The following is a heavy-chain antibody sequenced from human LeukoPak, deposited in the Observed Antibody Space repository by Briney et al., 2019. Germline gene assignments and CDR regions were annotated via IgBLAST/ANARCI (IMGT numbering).Heavy chain of an antibody. D-gene: IGHD6-19*01. J-gene: IGHJ4*02. CDR3: ASSIAVANFDY. CDR1: GGSISSSSYY. Sequence: PSETLSLTRTVSGGSISSSSYYWGWIRQPPGKGLEWIGSIYYSGSTYYNPSLKSRVTISVDTSKNQFSLKLSSVTAADTAVYYCASSIAVANFDYWGQGTLVTVSS. CDR2: IYYSGST. V-gene: IGHV4-39*01.